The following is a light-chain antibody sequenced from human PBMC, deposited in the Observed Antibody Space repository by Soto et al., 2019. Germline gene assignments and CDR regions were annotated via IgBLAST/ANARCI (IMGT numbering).Light chain of an antibody. CDR1: QSISSW. J-gene: IGKJ1*01. Sequence: DIQMTQSPSTLSASVGDRVTITCRASQSISSWLAWYQQKPGKAPKLLIYDASSLESGVPSRFSGSGSGTEFTLTISSLQRDDFGTYCCQQYNSYEGTFGQGTKV. V-gene: IGKV1-5*01. CDR3: QQYNSYEGT. CDR2: DAS.